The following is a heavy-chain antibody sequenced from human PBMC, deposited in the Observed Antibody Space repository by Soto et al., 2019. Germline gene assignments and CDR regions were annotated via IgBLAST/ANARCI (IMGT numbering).Heavy chain of an antibody. CDR2: IYYSGST. CDR1: GGSISSYY. CDR3: AVGRRIAAAWGSSYYYMDV. D-gene: IGHD6-13*01. J-gene: IGHJ6*03. V-gene: IGHV4-59*08. Sequence: ASETLSLTCTVSGGSISSYYWSWIRQPPGKGLEWIGYIYYSGSTNYNPSLKSRVTISVDTSKNQFSLKLSSVTAADTAVYYCAVGRRIAAAWGSSYYYMDVWGKGTTVTVSS.